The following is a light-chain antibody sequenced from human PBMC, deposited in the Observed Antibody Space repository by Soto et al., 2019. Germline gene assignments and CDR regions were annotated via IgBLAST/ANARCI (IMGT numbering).Light chain of an antibody. CDR1: QSVSSSY. J-gene: IGKJ1*01. V-gene: IGKV3D-20*02. CDR2: DAS. Sequence: EIVLTHSPGTLSLSPWEIATLSCGASQSVSSSYLAWYQQRPGQAPRLLIYDASNRATGIPVRFSGSGSGTDYTPTITNLESEDFAVYYCQQRSNCPWTFGQGTKVDIK. CDR3: QQRSNCPWT.